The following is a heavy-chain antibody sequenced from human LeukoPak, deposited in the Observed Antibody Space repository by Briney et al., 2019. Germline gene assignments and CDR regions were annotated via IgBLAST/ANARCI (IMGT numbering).Heavy chain of an antibody. D-gene: IGHD3-22*01. CDR1: DGSISTYY. Sequence: PSETLSLTCTVSDGSISTYYWSWIRQPPGKGLEGIGYVYYTGDTSYNPSLKSRVTVSVDTSKNHFSLKLNSVTAADTAVYYCVRLRSYDSSGYYGHYFDYWGQGTLVTVSS. CDR2: VYYTGDT. J-gene: IGHJ4*02. CDR3: VRLRSYDSSGYYGHYFDY. V-gene: IGHV4-59*08.